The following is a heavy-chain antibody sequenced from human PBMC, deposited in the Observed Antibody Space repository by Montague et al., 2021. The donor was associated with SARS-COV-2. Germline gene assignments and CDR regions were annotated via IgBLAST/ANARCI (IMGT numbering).Heavy chain of an antibody. V-gene: IGHV4-4*07. J-gene: IGHJ6*03. Sequence: SETLSLTCTVSGGSISSYYCSWIRQPAGKGLEWIGRIYTSGSTNYIPSLKSRVTMSVYTSKNQFSLKLSSVTAADTAVYYCAREAGISIFGVAPAGYYYYMDVWGKGTTVTVSS. CDR3: AREAGISIFGVAPAGYYYYMDV. CDR2: IYTSGST. D-gene: IGHD3-3*01. CDR1: GGSISSYY.